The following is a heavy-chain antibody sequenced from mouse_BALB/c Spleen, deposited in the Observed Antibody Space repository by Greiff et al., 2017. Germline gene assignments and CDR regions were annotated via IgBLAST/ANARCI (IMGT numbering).Heavy chain of an antibody. D-gene: IGHD2-2*01. V-gene: IGHV14-4*02. J-gene: IGHJ3*01. CDR3: NAGDGYAWFAS. Sequence: VQLQQSGAELVRSGASVKLSCTASGFNIKDYYMHWVKQRPEQGLEWIGWIDPENGDTEYAPKFQGKATMTADTSSNTAYLQLSSLTSEDTAVYYCNAGDGYAWFASWGQGTLVTVAA. CDR2: IDPENGDT. CDR1: GFNIKDYY.